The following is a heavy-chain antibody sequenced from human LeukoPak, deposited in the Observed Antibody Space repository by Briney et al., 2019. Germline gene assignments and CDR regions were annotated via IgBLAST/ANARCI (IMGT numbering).Heavy chain of an antibody. CDR3: ARDAIGYSYGYGYYYGMDV. Sequence: PSETLSLTCTVSGGSISSSSYYWGWIRQPPGKGLEWIGSIYYSGSTYYNPSLKSRVTISVDTSKNQFSLKLSSVTAADTAVYYCARDAIGYSYGYGYYYGMDVWGQGTTVTVSS. CDR2: IYYSGST. CDR1: GGSISSSSYY. D-gene: IGHD5-18*01. J-gene: IGHJ6*02. V-gene: IGHV4-39*07.